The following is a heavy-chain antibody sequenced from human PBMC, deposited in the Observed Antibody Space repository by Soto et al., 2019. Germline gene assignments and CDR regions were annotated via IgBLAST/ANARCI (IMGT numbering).Heavy chain of an antibody. D-gene: IGHD6-19*01. Sequence: EVQLLESGGGLVQPGGSLRLSCAASGFTFSSYAMSWVRQAPGKGLEWVSAISGSGGSTYYADSVKGRFTISRDNAQNTLYLQMNSLRAEDTAVYYCANHRCEQWLDGRDYWGQGTRVTVSS. CDR3: ANHRCEQWLDGRDY. CDR2: ISGSGGST. V-gene: IGHV3-23*01. CDR1: GFTFSSYA. J-gene: IGHJ4*02.